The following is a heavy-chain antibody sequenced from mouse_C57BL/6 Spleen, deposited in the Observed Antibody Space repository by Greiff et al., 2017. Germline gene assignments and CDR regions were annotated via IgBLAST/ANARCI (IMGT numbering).Heavy chain of an antibody. CDR1: GYAFTNYL. V-gene: IGHV1-54*01. D-gene: IGHD1-1*01. Sequence: QVQLKESGAELVRSGTSVKVSCKASGYAFTNYLIEWVKQRPGQGLEWIGVINPGSGGTNYNEKFKGKATLTADKSSSTAYMQLSSLTSEDSAVYFCARRDYYGSSKGYAMDYWGQGTSVTVSS. CDR3: ARRDYYGSSKGYAMDY. CDR2: INPGSGGT. J-gene: IGHJ4*01.